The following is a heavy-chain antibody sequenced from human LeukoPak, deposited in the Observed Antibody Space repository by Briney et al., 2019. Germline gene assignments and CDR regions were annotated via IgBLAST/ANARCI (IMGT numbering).Heavy chain of an antibody. CDR1: GGTFSSYA. CDR3: ARTVLSVDYYGMDV. J-gene: IGHJ6*02. D-gene: IGHD2-21*01. CDR2: IIPIFGTA. Sequence: SVKVSCKASGGTFSSYAISWVRQAPGQGLEWMGGIIPIFGTANYAQKFQGRVTITADESTSTAHMELSSLRSEDTAVYYCARTVLSVDYYGMDVWGQGTTVTVSS. V-gene: IGHV1-69*01.